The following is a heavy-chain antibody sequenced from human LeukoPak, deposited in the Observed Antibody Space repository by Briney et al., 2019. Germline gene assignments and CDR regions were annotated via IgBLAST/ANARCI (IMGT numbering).Heavy chain of an antibody. CDR1: GFSFSNYW. J-gene: IGHJ5*02. D-gene: IGHD2-2*01. Sequence: GGSLRLSCSVSGFSFSNYWMSWVRQAPGKGLEWVASINEDGSQKQYVDSVKGRFTISRDNAKNSLYLQVNSLRAEDTAAYYCATGRSMPTWGQGTLVTVSS. V-gene: IGHV3-7*01. CDR2: INEDGSQK. CDR3: ATGRSMPT.